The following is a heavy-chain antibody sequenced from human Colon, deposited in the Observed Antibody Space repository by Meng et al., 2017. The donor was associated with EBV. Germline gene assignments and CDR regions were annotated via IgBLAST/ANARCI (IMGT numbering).Heavy chain of an antibody. CDR1: GGSISSSSYS. V-gene: IGHV4-39*07. J-gene: IGHJ4*02. D-gene: IGHD5-18*01. Sequence: LASGTGLVKPSETLSLTCTVSGGSISSSSYSCAWIRQPPGKGLEWIGGISYGGSTSYNPSLKSRVTISIDTSKNQFSLSLTSVTAADTAIYYCARGIQIWHEIDYWGQGTLVTVSS. CDR2: ISYGGST. CDR3: ARGIQIWHEIDY.